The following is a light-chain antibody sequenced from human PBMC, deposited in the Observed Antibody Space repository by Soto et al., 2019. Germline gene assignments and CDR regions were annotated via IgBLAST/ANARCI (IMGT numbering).Light chain of an antibody. Sequence: DIQMTQSPSTLSASVGDRVTITCRASQSISSWLAWYQQKPGKAPNLLIYDASSLESGVPSRFSGSGSGTEFTLTLSSLQPDDFATYYCQQYNTYPWTFGQGTKVEIK. CDR3: QQYNTYPWT. CDR2: DAS. CDR1: QSISSW. J-gene: IGKJ1*01. V-gene: IGKV1-5*01.